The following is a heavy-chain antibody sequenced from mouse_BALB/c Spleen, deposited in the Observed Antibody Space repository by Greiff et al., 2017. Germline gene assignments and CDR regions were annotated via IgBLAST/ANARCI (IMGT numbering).Heavy chain of an antibody. CDR2: ISYSGST. V-gene: IGHV3-8*02. CDR3: ARSRITTVVARYYFDY. D-gene: IGHD1-1*01. Sequence: EVMLVESGPSLVKPSQTLSLTCSVTGDSITSGYWNWIRKFPGNKLEYMGYISYSGSTYYNPSLKSRISITRDTSKNQYYLQLNSVTTEDTATYYCARSRITTVVARYYFDYWGQGTTLTVSS. J-gene: IGHJ2*01. CDR1: GDSITSGY.